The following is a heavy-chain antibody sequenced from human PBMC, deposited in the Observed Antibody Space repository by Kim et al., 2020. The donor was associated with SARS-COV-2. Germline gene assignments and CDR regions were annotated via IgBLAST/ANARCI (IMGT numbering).Heavy chain of an antibody. CDR1: GFTFSNYS. CDR3: ARAYCSGATGYSPVD. V-gene: IGHV3-30*04. CDR2: ISSDGSRK. Sequence: GGSLRLSCAASGFTFSNYSMYWVRQSPGKGLEWVADISSDGSRKYYADSVKGRFTISRDNTKNSLYLQMNSLRAEDTAVYYCARAYCSGATGYSPVDWGQGTLVTVSS. J-gene: IGHJ4*02. D-gene: IGHD2-15*01.